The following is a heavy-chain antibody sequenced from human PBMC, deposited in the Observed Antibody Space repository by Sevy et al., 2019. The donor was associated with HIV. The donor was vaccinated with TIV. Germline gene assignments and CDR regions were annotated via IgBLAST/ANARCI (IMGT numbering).Heavy chain of an antibody. CDR3: AKEFYRGSYLED. CDR2: ISGSGGGK. D-gene: IGHD3-10*01. J-gene: IGHJ4*02. Sequence: GGSLRLSCAASGFTFSSFAISWVRQAPGKGLEWVSDISGSGGGKKYADSVKGRFTVSRDNAQNTVFLQMNNLRGEDMGLYYCAKEFYRGSYLEDWGQGTLVTVSS. V-gene: IGHV3-23*01. CDR1: GFTFSSFA.